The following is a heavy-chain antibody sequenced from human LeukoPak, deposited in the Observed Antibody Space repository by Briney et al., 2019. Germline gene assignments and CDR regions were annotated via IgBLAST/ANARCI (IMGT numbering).Heavy chain of an antibody. CDR2: IDPSDSYT. J-gene: IGHJ5*02. D-gene: IGHD6-13*01. Sequence: GESLKISFKGSGYSFTSYWISWVRQMPGKGLEWMGRIDPSDSYTNYSPSFQGHVTISADKSISTAYLQWSSLKASDTAMYYCARQWYSRLNWFDPWGQGTLVTVSS. CDR3: ARQWYSRLNWFDP. V-gene: IGHV5-10-1*01. CDR1: GYSFTSYW.